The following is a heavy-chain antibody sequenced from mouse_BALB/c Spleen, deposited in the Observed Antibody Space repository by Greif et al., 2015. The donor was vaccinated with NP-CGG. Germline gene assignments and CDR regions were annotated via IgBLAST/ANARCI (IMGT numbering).Heavy chain of an antibody. Sequence: EVHLVESGPELAKPGASVKMSCKASGYTFTSYVMHWVKQKPGQGLEWIGYINPYNDGTKYNEKFKGKATLTSDKSSSTAYMELSSLTSEDSAVYYCARPLYDFPYAMDYWGQGTSVTVSS. CDR2: INPYNDGT. CDR1: GYTFTSYV. J-gene: IGHJ4*01. D-gene: IGHD2-4*01. V-gene: IGHV1-14*01. CDR3: ARPLYDFPYAMDY.